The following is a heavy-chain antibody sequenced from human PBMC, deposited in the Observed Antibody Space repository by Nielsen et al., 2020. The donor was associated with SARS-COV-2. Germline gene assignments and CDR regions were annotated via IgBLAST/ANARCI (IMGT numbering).Heavy chain of an antibody. CDR2: INWNGGST. Sequence: GESLKISCAASGFTFDDYGMSWVRQAPGKGLEWVSGINWNGGSTGYADSVKGRFTISRDNAKSSLYLQMNSLRAEDTAVYYCARQGIAVAGTSWFDPWGQGTLVTVSS. CDR1: GFTFDDYG. D-gene: IGHD6-19*01. J-gene: IGHJ5*02. CDR3: ARQGIAVAGTSWFDP. V-gene: IGHV3-20*04.